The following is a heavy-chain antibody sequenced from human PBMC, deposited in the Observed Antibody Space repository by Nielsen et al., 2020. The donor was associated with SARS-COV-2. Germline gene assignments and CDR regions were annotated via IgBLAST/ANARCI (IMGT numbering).Heavy chain of an antibody. CDR2: ISYDGSNK. CDR3: ASLENIAAAGHSYYYYYGMDV. Sequence: WIRQPPGKGLEWVAVISYDGSNKYYADSVKGRFTISGDNSKNTLYLQMNSLRAEDTAVYYCASLENIAAAGHSYYYYYGMDVWGQGTTVTVSS. J-gene: IGHJ6*02. V-gene: IGHV3-30*04. D-gene: IGHD6-13*01.